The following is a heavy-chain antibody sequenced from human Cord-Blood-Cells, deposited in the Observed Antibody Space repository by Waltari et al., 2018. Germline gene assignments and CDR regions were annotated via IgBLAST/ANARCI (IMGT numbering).Heavy chain of an antibody. CDR3: ARLVYGDYY. CDR2: IYYSGHT. D-gene: IGHD4-17*01. J-gene: IGHJ4*02. V-gene: IGHV4-39*01. CDR1: GGSISSSSYY. Sequence: QLQLQESGPGLVKPSETLSLTCTVSGGSISSSSYYCGWIRQHPGKGLEWIGSIYYSGHTYHNPSLKSRVTISVDTSKNQFSLKLSSVTAADTAVYYCARLVYGDYYWGQGTLVTVSS.